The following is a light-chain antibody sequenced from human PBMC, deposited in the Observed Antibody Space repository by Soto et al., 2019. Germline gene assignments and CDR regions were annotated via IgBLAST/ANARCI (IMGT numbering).Light chain of an antibody. Sequence: QSVLTQPPSASGTPGQRVTISCSGSSSNIGSNYVYWYQQLPGTAPKLLIYRNNQRPSGVPDRFSGSKSGTSASLAISELRSEDEADYYCAAWDDSPVFGGGTKLTVL. V-gene: IGLV1-47*01. CDR1: SSNIGSNY. CDR2: RNN. J-gene: IGLJ3*02. CDR3: AAWDDSPV.